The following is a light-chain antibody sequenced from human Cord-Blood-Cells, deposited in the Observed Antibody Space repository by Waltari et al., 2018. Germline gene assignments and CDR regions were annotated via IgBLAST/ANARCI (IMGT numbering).Light chain of an antibody. CDR3: QQRSNWPWT. CDR1: TSVSSN. J-gene: IGKJ1*01. CDR2: DAS. V-gene: IGKV3-11*01. Sequence: EIVLTQSPATLSLSTGERATLSCRASTSVSSNLAWYKQKPGQAPRLLIYDASNRATGIPARFSGSGSGTDFTLTISSLEPEDFAVYYCQQRSNWPWTFGQGTKVEIK.